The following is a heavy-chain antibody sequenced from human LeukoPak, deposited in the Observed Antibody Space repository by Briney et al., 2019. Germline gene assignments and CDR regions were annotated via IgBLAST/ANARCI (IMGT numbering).Heavy chain of an antibody. CDR3: AREGEEYCSSTSCYRTYMDV. Sequence: GGSLRLSCAASGFTFSSYEMNWVRQAPGKGLEWVSYISSSGSTIYYADSVKGRFTISKDNAKNSLYLQMNSLRAEDTAVYYCAREGEEYCSSTSCYRTYMDVWGKGTTVTVSS. CDR2: ISSSGSTI. V-gene: IGHV3-48*03. CDR1: GFTFSSYE. D-gene: IGHD2-2*02. J-gene: IGHJ6*03.